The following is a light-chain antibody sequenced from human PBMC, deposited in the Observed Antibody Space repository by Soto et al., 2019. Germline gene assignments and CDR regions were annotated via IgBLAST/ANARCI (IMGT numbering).Light chain of an antibody. V-gene: IGLV2-14*01. CDR2: EVS. Sequence: QSVLTQPASVSGSPGQSITISCTGTSSDVGGYNYVSWYQQHPGKAPKLMIYEVSNRPSGVSNRFSGSKSGNTASLTVSGLQPEDEAEYYCSSYAGSHTYVFGTGTKVTVL. J-gene: IGLJ1*01. CDR1: SSDVGGYNY. CDR3: SSYAGSHTYV.